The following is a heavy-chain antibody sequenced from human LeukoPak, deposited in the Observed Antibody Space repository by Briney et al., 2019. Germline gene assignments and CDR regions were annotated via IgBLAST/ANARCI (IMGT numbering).Heavy chain of an antibody. CDR1: GFTFSSCS. CDR2: ISSSTSYI. CDR3: ARDGSGYCSGGSCYSAEYFQH. Sequence: GGSLRLSCAASGFTFSSCSMNWVRQAPGKGLEWVSSISSSTSYIYYADSVRGRLTISRDNAKNSLYLQMNSLRAEDTAVHYCARDGSGYCSGGSCYSAEYFQHWGQGTLVTVSS. J-gene: IGHJ1*01. V-gene: IGHV3-21*01. D-gene: IGHD2-15*01.